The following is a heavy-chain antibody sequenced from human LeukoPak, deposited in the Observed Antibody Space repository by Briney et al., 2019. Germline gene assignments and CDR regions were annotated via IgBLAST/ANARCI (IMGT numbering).Heavy chain of an antibody. V-gene: IGHV4-59*01. Sequence: SETLSLTCTVSGGSISSYYWSWIRQPPGKGLEWIGYIYYSGSTNYNPSLKSRVTISVDTSNTQFSLKLSSVTAADTAVYYCARALYDDYVWGSYRYFDYWGQGTLVTVSS. CDR2: IYYSGST. CDR3: ARALYDDYVWGSYRYFDY. D-gene: IGHD3-16*02. CDR1: GGSISSYY. J-gene: IGHJ4*02.